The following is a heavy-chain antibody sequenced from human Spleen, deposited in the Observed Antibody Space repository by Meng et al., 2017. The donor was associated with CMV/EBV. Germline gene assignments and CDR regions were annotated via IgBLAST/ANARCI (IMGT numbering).Heavy chain of an antibody. CDR1: GFTFSSYW. V-gene: IGHV3-74*01. J-gene: IGHJ4*02. CDR2: INSDGSGT. D-gene: IGHD6-19*01. Sequence: GESLKISCAASGFTFSSYWMHWVRQAPGKGLVWVSRINSDGSGTNYADSVKGRFTISRDNAKNTLSLQMNGLRAEDTAVYYCARVEQQWLVPDYWGQGTLVTVSS. CDR3: ARVEQQWLVPDY.